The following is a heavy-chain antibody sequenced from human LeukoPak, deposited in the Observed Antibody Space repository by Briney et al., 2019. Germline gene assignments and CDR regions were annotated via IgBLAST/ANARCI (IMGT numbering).Heavy chain of an antibody. CDR2: MSYDGSNK. Sequence: GGSLRLSCAASGFTFSTYGMHWVRQAPGKGLEWVALMSYDGSNKYYADSVRGRFTISRDNSKNTLYLQMNSLRAEDTAVYYCARENGLLWFGELSGYFDYWGQGTLVTVSS. J-gene: IGHJ4*02. CDR1: GFTFSTYG. V-gene: IGHV3-30*03. CDR3: ARENGLLWFGELSGYFDY. D-gene: IGHD3-10*01.